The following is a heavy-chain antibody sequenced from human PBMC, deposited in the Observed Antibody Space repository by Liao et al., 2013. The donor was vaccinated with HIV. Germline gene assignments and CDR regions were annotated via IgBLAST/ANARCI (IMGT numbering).Heavy chain of an antibody. Sequence: QVQLQQWGAGLLKPSETLSLTCAVYGGSFSAYYWSWIRQPPREGGWSGLGKVNHSGSTYYNPSLKSRVTMSADTSRNQFSLKLRSVTVADTAVYYCARLRCSSRRCPFDYWGQGLLVTVAS. D-gene: IGHD2-2*01. CDR3: ARLRCSSRRCPFDY. CDR1: GGSFSAYY. V-gene: IGHV4-34*01. J-gene: IGHJ4*02. CDR2: VNHSGST.